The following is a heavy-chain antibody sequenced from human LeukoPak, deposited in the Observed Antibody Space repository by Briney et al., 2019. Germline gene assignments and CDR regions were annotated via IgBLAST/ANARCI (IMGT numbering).Heavy chain of an antibody. J-gene: IGHJ4*02. CDR3: AKDPTTYYYDSSGYYYHY. D-gene: IGHD3-22*01. V-gene: IGHV3-23*01. CDR1: GFTFSSYA. Sequence: GGSLRLSCAASGFTFSSYAMSWVRQAPGKGLDWVSAISGSGGSTYYADSVKGRFTISRDNSKNTLYLQMNSLRAEDTAVYYCAKDPTTYYYDSSGYYYHYWGQGTLVTVSS. CDR2: ISGSGGST.